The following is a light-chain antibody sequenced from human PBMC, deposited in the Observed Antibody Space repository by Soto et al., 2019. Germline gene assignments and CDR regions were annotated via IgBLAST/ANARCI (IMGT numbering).Light chain of an antibody. Sequence: EIVLRQSPATLSLSPGERATLSCRASQSVSSYLAWYQQKPGQAPRLLIYDASNRATGIPARFTGSGSGTDFTLTISSLEPEDVAIYYCQHRSNWPGTFGQGTKVDI. CDR3: QHRSNWPGT. J-gene: IGKJ1*01. CDR1: QSVSSY. CDR2: DAS. V-gene: IGKV3-11*01.